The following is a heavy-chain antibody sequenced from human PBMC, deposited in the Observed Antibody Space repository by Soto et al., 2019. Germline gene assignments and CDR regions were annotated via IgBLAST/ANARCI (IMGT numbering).Heavy chain of an antibody. CDR2: LSYDGSNN. CDR3: ARDRVMVRGVIITFGYYYYGMDV. V-gene: IGHV3-30-3*01. Sequence: PGGSLRLSCAASGFTFSSYAMHWVRQAPGKGLERVAVLSYDGSNNYYADSVKGLFTISRDNSKNTLYLQIYSLRAEDTAVYYCARDRVMVRGVIITFGYYYYGMDVWGQGTTVTVSS. D-gene: IGHD3-10*01. J-gene: IGHJ6*02. CDR1: GFTFSSYA.